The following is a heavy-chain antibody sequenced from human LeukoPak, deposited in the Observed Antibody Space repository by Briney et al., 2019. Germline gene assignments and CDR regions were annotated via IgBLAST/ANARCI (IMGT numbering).Heavy chain of an antibody. CDR3: ASLAGANRDY. J-gene: IGHJ4*02. CDR1: GGSISSGSYY. Sequence: SQTLSLTCTVSGGSISSGSYYWSWIRQPAGKGLEWIGRIYTSGSTNYNPSLKSQVTISVDTSKNQFSLKLSSVTAADTAVYYCASLAGANRDYWGQGTLVTVSS. D-gene: IGHD2-15*01. CDR2: IYTSGST. V-gene: IGHV4-61*02.